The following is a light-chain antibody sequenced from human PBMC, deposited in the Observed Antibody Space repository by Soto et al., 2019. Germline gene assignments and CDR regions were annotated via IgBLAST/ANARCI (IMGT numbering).Light chain of an antibody. CDR3: SSYTSSSTSGV. J-gene: IGLJ2*01. V-gene: IGLV2-14*01. CDR1: SSDVGGYNY. CDR2: DVS. Sequence: QSALTQPASVSGSPGQSITISCTETSSDVGGYNYVSWYQQHPGKAPKLMIYDVSNRPSGVSNRFSGSKSGNTASLTISGLQAEDEADYYCSSYTSSSTSGVFGGGTKLTVL.